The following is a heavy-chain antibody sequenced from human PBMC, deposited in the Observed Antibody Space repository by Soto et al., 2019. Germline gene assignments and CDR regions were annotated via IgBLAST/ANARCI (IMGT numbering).Heavy chain of an antibody. CDR2: IYSSGGT. CDR1: GGSIIGYY. Sequence: PSETLSLTCTVSGGSIIGYYWSLIRHASGKGLEWIGRIYSSGGTKYNPSLKSRVDMSLDMSKNQFSLKLSSVTATDTAVYYCARQRTTVVTQAYFDHWGQGALVTVSS. D-gene: IGHD2-21*02. J-gene: IGHJ4*02. CDR3: ARQRTTVVTQAYFDH. V-gene: IGHV4-4*07.